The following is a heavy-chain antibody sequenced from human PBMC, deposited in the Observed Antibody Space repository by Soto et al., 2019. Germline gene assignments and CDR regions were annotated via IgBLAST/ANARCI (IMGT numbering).Heavy chain of an antibody. D-gene: IGHD6-19*01. CDR1: GYSFTSYW. Sequence: GESLKISCKGSGYSFTSYWIGWVRQMPGKGLEWMGIIYPGDSDTRYSPSFQGQVTISADKSISTAYLQWSSLKASDTAMYYCARPYGWYDGGYYYYGMDVWGQGTTVTVSS. J-gene: IGHJ6*02. CDR2: IYPGDSDT. V-gene: IGHV5-51*01. CDR3: ARPYGWYDGGYYYYGMDV.